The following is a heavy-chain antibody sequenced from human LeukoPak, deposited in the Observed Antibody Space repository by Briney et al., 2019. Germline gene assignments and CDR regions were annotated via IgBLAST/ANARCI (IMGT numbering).Heavy chain of an antibody. CDR2: MNPNSGNT. V-gene: IGHV1-8*03. Sequence: PQASVRVPCKASGYTFTSYDINWVRQATGQGLEWMGWMNPNSGNTGYAQKFQGRVTITRNTSISTAYMELSSLRSEDTAVYYCASSASDSSRRGDAFDIWGQGTIVTVSS. CDR1: GYTFTSYD. J-gene: IGHJ3*02. D-gene: IGHD3-22*01. CDR3: ASSASDSSRRGDAFDI.